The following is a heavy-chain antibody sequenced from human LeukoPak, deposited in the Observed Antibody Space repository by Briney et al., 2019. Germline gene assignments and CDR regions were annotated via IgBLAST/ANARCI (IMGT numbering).Heavy chain of an antibody. CDR1: GFTFDDYG. Sequence: GGSLRLSCAASGFTFDDYGMSWVRQAPGKGLEWVSGINWNGGSTGYADSVKGRFTISRDNAKNSLYLQMNSLRAEDTALYYCARASDSSGYYFYYYYYYYMDVWGKGTTVTVSS. CDR3: ARASDSSGYYFYYYYYYYMDV. V-gene: IGHV3-20*04. J-gene: IGHJ6*03. D-gene: IGHD3-22*01. CDR2: INWNGGST.